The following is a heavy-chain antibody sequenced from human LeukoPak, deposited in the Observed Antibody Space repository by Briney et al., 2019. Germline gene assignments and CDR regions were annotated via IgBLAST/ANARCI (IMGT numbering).Heavy chain of an antibody. CDR3: ARLRGYSYYYYYYYGMDV. CDR1: GFTFSSYW. J-gene: IGHJ6*02. D-gene: IGHD5-18*01. CDR2: IKQDGSEK. V-gene: IGHV3-7*03. Sequence: GGSLRLSCAASGFTFSSYWMSWVRQAPGKGLEWVANIKQDGSEKYYVDSVKGRFTISRDNAKNSLYLQMNSLRAEDTAVYYCARLRGYSYYYYYYYGMDVWGQGTTVTVSS.